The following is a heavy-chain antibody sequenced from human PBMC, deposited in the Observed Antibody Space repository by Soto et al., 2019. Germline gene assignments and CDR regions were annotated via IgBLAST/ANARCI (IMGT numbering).Heavy chain of an antibody. Sequence: ASVKVSCKASGGTFNTYTINWLRQAPGRGLEWVGQVVPMYDSVNYAETFQGRVTITVDKSTNTAYMELTSLRSQDTALYFCASWRSYSGSYCFDYWGHGTLVTVSS. CDR3: ASWRSYSGSYCFDY. D-gene: IGHD1-26*01. CDR2: VVPMYDSV. J-gene: IGHJ4*01. CDR1: GGTFNTYT. V-gene: IGHV1-69*06.